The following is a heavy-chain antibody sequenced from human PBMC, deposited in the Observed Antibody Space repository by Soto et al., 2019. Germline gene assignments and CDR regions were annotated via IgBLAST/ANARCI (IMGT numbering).Heavy chain of an antibody. CDR2: VYTSGTT. CDR1: GASMNTYF. D-gene: IGHD3-10*01. CDR3: ARDEPDTGEGFDI. V-gene: IGHV4-4*07. Sequence: QVQLQESGPGLVKPSETLSLTCSVSGASMNTYFWSWIRQPAGEGLEWIGRVYTSGTTNYNPSLKSRVTMSADTSKKQVSLKLISLTAADTGLYYCARDEPDTGEGFDIWGQGTMVTVSS. J-gene: IGHJ3*02.